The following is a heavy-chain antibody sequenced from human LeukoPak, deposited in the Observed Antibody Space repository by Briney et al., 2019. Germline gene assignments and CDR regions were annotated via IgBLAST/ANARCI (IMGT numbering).Heavy chain of an antibody. D-gene: IGHD6-13*01. CDR2: IKQDGSEK. J-gene: IGHJ5*02. Sequence: PGGSLRLSCAASRFTFSGYWMSWVRQAPGKGLEWVANIKQDGSEKYYVDSVKGRFTISRDNAKNSLYLQMNSLRAEDTAVYYCARDVHGYSSSWNWFDPWGQGTLVTVSS. CDR3: ARDVHGYSSSWNWFDP. V-gene: IGHV3-7*01. CDR1: RFTFSGYW.